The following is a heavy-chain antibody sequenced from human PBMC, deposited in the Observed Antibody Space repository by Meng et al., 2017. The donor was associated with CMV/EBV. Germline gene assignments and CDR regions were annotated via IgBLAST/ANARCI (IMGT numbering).Heavy chain of an antibody. V-gene: IGHV3-48*04. CDR1: GFTFSSYS. Sequence: GGSLRLSCAASGFTFSSYSMNWVRQAPGKGLEWVSYISSSSSTIYYADSVKGRFTISRDNAKNSLYLQMNSLRSEDTAVYYCARDGYSSSWYADKYNWFDPWGQGTLVTVSS. CDR2: ISSSSSTI. J-gene: IGHJ5*02. D-gene: IGHD6-13*01. CDR3: ARDGYSSSWYADKYNWFDP.